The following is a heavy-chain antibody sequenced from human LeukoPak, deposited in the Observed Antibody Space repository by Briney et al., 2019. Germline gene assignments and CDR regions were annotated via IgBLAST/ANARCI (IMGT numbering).Heavy chain of an antibody. CDR1: GFTFNTYT. V-gene: IGHV3-21*01. Sequence: GGSLGLSCAASGFTFNTYTMNWIRQAPGKGLEWVSSITASSTAIYSADSVKGRFTISRDNAKNFLYLQMNSLRAEDTAVYYCARTYYGILTGYNPYFDYWGQGILVTVSS. CDR3: ARTYYGILTGYNPYFDY. CDR2: ITASSTAI. J-gene: IGHJ4*02. D-gene: IGHD3-9*01.